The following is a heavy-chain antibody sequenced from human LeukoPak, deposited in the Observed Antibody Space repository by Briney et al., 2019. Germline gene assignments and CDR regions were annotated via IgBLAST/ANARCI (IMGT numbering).Heavy chain of an antibody. Sequence: GGSLRLSCAASGFTFSNAWMSWVRQVPGKGLEWVGRIKSKTDGGTTDYAATVKGRFTISRDDSKNTLYLQMDSLKTEDTAVYYCTTAPTVAGTVPFDYWGQGTLVTVSS. J-gene: IGHJ4*02. CDR1: GFTFSNAW. CDR2: IKSKTDGGTT. CDR3: TTAPTVAGTVPFDY. V-gene: IGHV3-15*01. D-gene: IGHD6-19*01.